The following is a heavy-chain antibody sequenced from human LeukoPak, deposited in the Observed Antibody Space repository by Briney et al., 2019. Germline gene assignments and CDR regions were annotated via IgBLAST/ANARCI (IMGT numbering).Heavy chain of an antibody. CDR1: GFAFSVYA. CDR3: AKPISGGLAVTADWFHP. J-gene: IGHJ5*01. V-gene: IGHV3-23*01. Sequence: GGSLRPSCAASGFAFSVYAMSWLRQPPGKGLEWVSTINANSGTTSYAASARGRFTISRDNSKNTLYLQLNTLRADDTATYYCAKPISGGLAVTADWFHPWGQGTLVVVSS. D-gene: IGHD6-19*01. CDR2: INANSGTT.